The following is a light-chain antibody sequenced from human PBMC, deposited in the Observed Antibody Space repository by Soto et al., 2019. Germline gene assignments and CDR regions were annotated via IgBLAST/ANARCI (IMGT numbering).Light chain of an antibody. Sequence: DIQMTQSPSSLSASVGDRVTITCRASQSISSYLNWYQQKPGKAPNLLIYAASSLQSGIPSKFSGSGSGTDITLTISSLQPEDFATYYGQQSYSSPFTFGPGTKVDIK. J-gene: IGKJ3*01. V-gene: IGKV1-39*01. CDR3: QQSYSSPFT. CDR2: AAS. CDR1: QSISSY.